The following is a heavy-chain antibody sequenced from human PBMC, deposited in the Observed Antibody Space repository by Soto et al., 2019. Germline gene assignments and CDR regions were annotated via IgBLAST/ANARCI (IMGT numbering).Heavy chain of an antibody. V-gene: IGHV3-23*01. D-gene: IGHD2-21*02. Sequence: EVRLLESGGGSVQPGGSLRLSCAGSGFTFGAYTMAWVRQAPGKGLEWVSGIKGNGDDTYYADSVKGRFTISRDLSRNTLYLQMNSLRSDDTATYFCAKSGPVTARIRFDYWGQGALVTVSS. J-gene: IGHJ4*02. CDR2: IKGNGDDT. CDR3: AKSGPVTARIRFDY. CDR1: GFTFGAYT.